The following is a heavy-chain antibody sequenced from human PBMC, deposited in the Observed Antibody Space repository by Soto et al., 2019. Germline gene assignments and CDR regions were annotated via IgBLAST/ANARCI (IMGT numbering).Heavy chain of an antibody. D-gene: IGHD5-12*01. CDR2: IIPILGIA. Sequence: QVQLVQSGAEVKKPGSSVKVSCKASGGTCSSYTISWVRQAPGQGLEWMGRIIPILGIANYAQKFQGRVTITADKSTSTAYMELSSLRSEDTAVYYCPRGGYSGYASPAYWGQGTMVTVSS. CDR1: GGTCSSYT. J-gene: IGHJ4*02. V-gene: IGHV1-69*02. CDR3: PRGGYSGYASPAY.